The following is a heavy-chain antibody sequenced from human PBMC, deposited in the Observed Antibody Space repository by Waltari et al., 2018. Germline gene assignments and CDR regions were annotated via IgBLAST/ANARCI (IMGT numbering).Heavy chain of an antibody. CDR3: AREKGYSSGNFDY. D-gene: IGHD6-19*01. J-gene: IGHJ4*02. CDR2: IYPEDSDT. Sequence: EVQLVQSGAEVKKPGESLKISCQGSGYSFTTYWIGWVRQMPGKGLEWMGFIYPEDSDTRYSPSFQGQVTISADKSISTTYLQWNTLKASDTAMYYCAREKGYSSGNFDYWGQGTLVTVSS. CDR1: GYSFTTYW. V-gene: IGHV5-51*01.